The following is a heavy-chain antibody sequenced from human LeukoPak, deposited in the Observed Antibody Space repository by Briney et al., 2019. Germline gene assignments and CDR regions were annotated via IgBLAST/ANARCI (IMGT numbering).Heavy chain of an antibody. CDR3: AIEFVYALDC. J-gene: IGHJ1*01. CDR2: ISGEGNAK. CDR1: GFSFSSYS. Sequence: GGSLRLSRAASGFSFSSYSINWVRQAPGKGLEWVSYISGEGNAKHYTDSVKGRFTISREDAKNALYLQRNSLTAEDTAVYFCAIEFVYALDCWSQATLVTV. V-gene: IGHV3-48*01. D-gene: IGHD2-8*01.